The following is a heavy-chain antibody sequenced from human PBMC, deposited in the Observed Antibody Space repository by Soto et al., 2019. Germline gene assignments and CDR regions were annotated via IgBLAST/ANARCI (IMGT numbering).Heavy chain of an antibody. J-gene: IGHJ5*02. CDR3: AVPGIAVAGSGWFDP. CDR1: GGSFSGYY. V-gene: IGHV4-34*01. CDR2: INHSGST. Sequence: QVQLQQWGAGLLKPSETLSLTCAVYGGSFSGYYWSWIRQPPGKGLEWIGEINHSGSTNYNPSHKSRVTISVDTSKNQFSLKLSSVTAADTAVYYCAVPGIAVAGSGWFDPWGQGTLVTVSS. D-gene: IGHD6-19*01.